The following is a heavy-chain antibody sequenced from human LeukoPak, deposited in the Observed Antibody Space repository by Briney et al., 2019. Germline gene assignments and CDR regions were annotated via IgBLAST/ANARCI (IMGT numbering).Heavy chain of an antibody. CDR1: GGSFSGYY. J-gene: IGHJ6*03. D-gene: IGHD4-23*01. Sequence: SETLSLTCAVYGGSFSGYYWIWSRQPPGKGLEWIGEINHSGSTNYNPSLKSRVTISVDTSKNQFSLKLSSVTAADTAVYYCASAVDFYYMDVWGKGTTVTISS. CDR2: INHSGST. CDR3: ASAVDFYYMDV. V-gene: IGHV4-34*01.